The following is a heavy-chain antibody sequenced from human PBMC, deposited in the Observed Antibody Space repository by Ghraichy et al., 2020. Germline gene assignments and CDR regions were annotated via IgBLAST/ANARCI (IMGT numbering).Heavy chain of an antibody. D-gene: IGHD3-3*01. J-gene: IGHJ4*02. CDR2: ISAGGDNK. CDR1: GFTLTNFA. CDR3: AKEPNYDSNFDY. V-gene: IGHV3-23*01. Sequence: GGSLRLSCVVSGFTLTNFAMNWVRQPPGKGLEWVSRISAGGDNKHYRDSVKGRFTISRDKSRNTLYLQMDRLRADDTAVYYCAKEPNYDSNFDYWGQGTLVSVSS.